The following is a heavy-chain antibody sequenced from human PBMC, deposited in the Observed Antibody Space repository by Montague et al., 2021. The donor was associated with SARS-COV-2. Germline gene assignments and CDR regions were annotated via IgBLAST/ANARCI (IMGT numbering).Heavy chain of an antibody. CDR1: GFPVSTSGLC. Sequence: PALVKPTQTLTLTCTFSGFPVSTSGLCVAWIRQPPGKALKWLALFDGDDDTYYSTPLKTRLPISKDPSKNQVVLTMTDMDPVDTGTYYCARIPEYSSGGGPDWYFDLWGRGTLVTVSS. CDR2: FDGDDDT. V-gene: IGHV2-70*01. J-gene: IGHJ2*01. D-gene: IGHD6-19*01. CDR3: ARIPEYSSGGGPDWYFDL.